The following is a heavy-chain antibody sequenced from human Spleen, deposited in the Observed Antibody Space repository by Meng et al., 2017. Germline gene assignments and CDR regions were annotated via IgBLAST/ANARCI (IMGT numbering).Heavy chain of an antibody. D-gene: IGHD1-7*01. Sequence: ITMKESGPPLVKPTQTLTLTCTFSGFSLSTRGVGVGWIRQPPGKALEWLAVIYWDDDKRYSPSLKRRLTVTKDTSKNQVVLTMTNMDAVDTATYYCAHRGDNWNYDYWGQGTLVTVSS. J-gene: IGHJ4*02. V-gene: IGHV2-5*02. CDR1: GFSLSTRGVG. CDR3: AHRGDNWNYDY. CDR2: IYWDDDK.